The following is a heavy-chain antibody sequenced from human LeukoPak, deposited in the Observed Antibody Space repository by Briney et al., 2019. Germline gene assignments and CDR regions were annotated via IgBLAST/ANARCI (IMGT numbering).Heavy chain of an antibody. J-gene: IGHJ4*02. CDR2: IYSGDRT. CDR3: ARGGDWNDFAY. Sequence: GGSLRLSCEASGFTLSAHNMDWVRQAPGEGLEWVSVIYSGDRTYYADSVKGRFTISRDNSKNTLYLQMNSLRIEDTAIYYCARGGDWNDFAYWGQGTLVTVSS. V-gene: IGHV3-66*02. D-gene: IGHD1-1*01. CDR1: GFTLSAHN.